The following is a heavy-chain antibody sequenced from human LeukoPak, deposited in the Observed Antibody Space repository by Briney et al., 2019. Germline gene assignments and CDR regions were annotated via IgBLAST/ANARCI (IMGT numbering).Heavy chain of an antibody. Sequence: ASVKVSCKASGGTFSSYAISWVRQAPGQGLEWMGGIIPIFGTANYAQKFQGRVTITADESTSTAYMELSSLRSEDTAVYYCARDGGYCTNGVCSDYYYYGMDVWGQGTTVTVSS. CDR3: ARDGGYCTNGVCSDYYYYGMDV. CDR2: IIPIFGTA. CDR1: GGTFSSYA. J-gene: IGHJ6*02. D-gene: IGHD2-8*01. V-gene: IGHV1-69*01.